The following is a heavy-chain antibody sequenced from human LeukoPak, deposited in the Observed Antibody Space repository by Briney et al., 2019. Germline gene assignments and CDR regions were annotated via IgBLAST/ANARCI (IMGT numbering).Heavy chain of an antibody. J-gene: IGHJ4*02. CDR2: INWNGGST. Sequence: AGGSLRLSCAASGFTFDDYGISWARHAPGKGLEWVSGINWNGGSTVYADSVKGRFTISRDNAKNSLYLQMNSLRAEDTALYYCARDLATADGVDYWGQGTLVTVSS. D-gene: IGHD1-26*01. V-gene: IGHV3-20*04. CDR1: GFTFDDYG. CDR3: ARDLATADGVDY.